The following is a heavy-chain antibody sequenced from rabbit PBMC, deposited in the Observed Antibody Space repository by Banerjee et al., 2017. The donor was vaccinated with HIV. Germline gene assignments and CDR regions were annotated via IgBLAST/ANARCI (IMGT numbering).Heavy chain of an antibody. D-gene: IGHD6-1*01. CDR2: IYTSSGST. V-gene: IGHV1S43*01. CDR3: ARNGGMLDYKL. J-gene: IGHJ4*01. CDR1: GFSFSNKYV. Sequence: QSLEESGGDLVQPGASLTLTCTASGFSFSNKYVMCWVRQAPGKGLELIACIYTSSGSTWYASWVNGRFTISSHNAQNTLYLQLNSLTAADTATYFCARNGGMLDYKLWGQGTLVTVS.